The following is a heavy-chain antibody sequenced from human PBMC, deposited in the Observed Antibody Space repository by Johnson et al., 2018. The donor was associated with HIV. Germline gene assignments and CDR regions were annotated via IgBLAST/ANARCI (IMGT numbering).Heavy chain of an antibody. D-gene: IGHD6-13*01. CDR3: ARGALQRGSWYGRDAFDI. CDR1: GFTVSNNY. V-gene: IGHV3-66*01. CDR2: IYSGGNT. Sequence: VQLVESGGGLVQPGGSLRLSCATSGFTVSNNYMSWVRQAPGKGLEWVSLIYSGGNTYYADSVKGRFTISRDNAKNSLYLQMNSLRAEDTAVYYCARGALQRGSWYGRDAFDIWGQGTMVTVSS. J-gene: IGHJ3*02.